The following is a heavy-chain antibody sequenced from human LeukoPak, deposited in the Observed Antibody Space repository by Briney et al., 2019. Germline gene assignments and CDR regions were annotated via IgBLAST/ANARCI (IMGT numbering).Heavy chain of an antibody. V-gene: IGHV1-8*01. D-gene: IGHD3-10*01. CDR1: GYTFTSYD. Sequence: GASVKVSCKASGYTFTSYDINWVRQATGQGLEWMGWMNPNSGKTGYAQKFQGRVTMTRNTSISTAYMELSSLRSEDTAVYYCARRLYYYGSGLTYYYYMDVWGKGTTVTISS. CDR3: ARRLYYYGSGLTYYYYMDV. CDR2: MNPNSGKT. J-gene: IGHJ6*03.